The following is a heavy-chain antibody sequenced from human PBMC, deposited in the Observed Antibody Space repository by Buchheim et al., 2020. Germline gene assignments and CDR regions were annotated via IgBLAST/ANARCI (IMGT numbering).Heavy chain of an antibody. J-gene: IGHJ4*02. V-gene: IGHV4-31*03. CDR2: IYYSGST. Sequence: QVQLQESGPGLVKPSQTLSLTCTVSGGSISSGGYYWSWIRQHPGKGLEWIGYIYYSGSTYYNPSLKSRVTIAVDPSKNQFSLKLSSVTAADTAVYYCARGQTIFGVVTHLGFDYWGQGTL. CDR3: ARGQTIFGVVTHLGFDY. D-gene: IGHD3-3*01. CDR1: GGSISSGGYY.